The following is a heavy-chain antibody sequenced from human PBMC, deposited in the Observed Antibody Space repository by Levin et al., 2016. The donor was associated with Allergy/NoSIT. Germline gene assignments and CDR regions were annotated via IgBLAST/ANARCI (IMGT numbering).Heavy chain of an antibody. D-gene: IGHD2-15*01. V-gene: IGHV3-23*01. Sequence: GESLKISCAASGFTFSNYPMHWVRQAPGKGLEWVSSINPSGGGTYSADSVKGRFTISRDNFKNTLYLQMNSLRAEDTAVYYCAKSLFTNKWYEDTWGHGTLVTVSS. CDR1: GFTFSNYP. CDR3: AKSLFTNKWYEDT. J-gene: IGHJ5*01. CDR2: INPSGGGT.